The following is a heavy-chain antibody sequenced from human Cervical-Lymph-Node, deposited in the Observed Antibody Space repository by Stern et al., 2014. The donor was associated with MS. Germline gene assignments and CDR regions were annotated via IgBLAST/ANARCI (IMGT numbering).Heavy chain of an antibody. J-gene: IGHJ5*01. D-gene: IGHD2-15*01. V-gene: IGHV2-5*02. CDR1: GFSPSTPGVG. CDR2: IYWDDDK. Sequence: QVTLRESGPTLVKPTQTLTLTCTVSGFSPSTPGVGVGWIRQPPGKALEWLALIYWDDDKLYSPSLKNRLTIIKDTSKNQVILTMTNVDPVDTATYYCAHSRVKYCRGGTCYSSLFDFWGQGTLITVSS. CDR3: AHSRVKYCRGGTCYSSLFDF.